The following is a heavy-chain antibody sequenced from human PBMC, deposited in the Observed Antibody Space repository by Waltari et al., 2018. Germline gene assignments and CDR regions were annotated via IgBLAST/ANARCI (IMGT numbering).Heavy chain of an antibody. CDR2: IYYSGST. Sequence: QLQLQESGPGLVKPSETLSLTCTVSGGSISSSSYYWGWIRQPPGKGLDWIGYIYYSGSTNYNPSLKSRVTISVDTSKNQFSLKLSSVTAADTAVYYCARGSYYEAFDIWGQGTMVTVSS. J-gene: IGHJ3*02. CDR1: GGSISSSSYY. V-gene: IGHV4-61*05. CDR3: ARGSYYEAFDI. D-gene: IGHD1-26*01.